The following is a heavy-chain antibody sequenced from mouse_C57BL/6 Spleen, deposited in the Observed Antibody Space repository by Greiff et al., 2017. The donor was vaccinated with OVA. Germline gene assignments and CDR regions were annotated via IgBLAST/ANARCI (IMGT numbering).Heavy chain of an antibody. Sequence: EVKLMESGAGLVKPGGSLKLSCAASGFTFSSYAMSWVRQTPEKRLEWVAYISSGGDYIYYADTVKGRFTISRDNARNTLYLQMSSLKSEDTAMYYCTREDDYDPAWFAYWGQGTLVTVSA. CDR3: TREDDYDPAWFAY. CDR2: ISSGGDYI. V-gene: IGHV5-9-1*02. J-gene: IGHJ3*01. D-gene: IGHD2-4*01. CDR1: GFTFSSYA.